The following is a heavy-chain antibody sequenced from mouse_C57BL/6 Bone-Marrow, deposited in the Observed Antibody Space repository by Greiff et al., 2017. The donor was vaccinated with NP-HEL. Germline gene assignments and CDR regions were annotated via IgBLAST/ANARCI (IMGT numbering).Heavy chain of an antibody. Sequence: EVQLQQSGPELVKPGASVKIPCKASGYTFTDYNMDWVKQSHGKSLEWIGDINPNNGGTIYNQKFKGKATLTVDKSSSTAYMELRSLTSEDTAVYYCARRGWYGAYWGQGTLVTVSA. V-gene: IGHV1-18*01. CDR3: ARRGWYGAY. CDR2: INPNNGGT. D-gene: IGHD2-1*01. J-gene: IGHJ3*01. CDR1: GYTFTDYN.